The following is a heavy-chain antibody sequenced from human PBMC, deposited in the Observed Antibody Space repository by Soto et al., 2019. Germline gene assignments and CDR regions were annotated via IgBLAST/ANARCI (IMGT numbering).Heavy chain of an antibody. V-gene: IGHV2-5*02. CDR1: GFSLRTRGMS. J-gene: IGHJ5*02. CDR2: IYWDDDQ. D-gene: IGHD3-3*01. CDR3: AHIPAITIFGVAFKMTYNWFDP. Sequence: GSGPTLVNPTQTLTLTCAFSGFSLRTRGMSVGWIRQPPGKALEWLALIYWDDDQHYNPSLKSRLSVTKDTSKNQVVLTVTNMDPVDTATYYCAHIPAITIFGVAFKMTYNWFDPWGQGILVTVSS.